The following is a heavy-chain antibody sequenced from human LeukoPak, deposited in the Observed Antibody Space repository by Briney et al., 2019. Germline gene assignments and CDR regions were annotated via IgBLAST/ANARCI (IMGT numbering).Heavy chain of an antibody. V-gene: IGHV4-61*02. CDR3: ARSGSSGSYYGEDYFDY. J-gene: IGHJ4*02. Sequence: SETLSLTCTVSGGSISSGSYYWSWIRQPAGKGLEWIGRIYTSGSTNYNPSLKSRITISVDTSKNQFSLKLSSVTAADTAVYYCARSGSSGSYYGEDYFDYWGQGTLVTVSS. CDR2: IYTSGST. CDR1: GGSISSGSYY. D-gene: IGHD3-10*01.